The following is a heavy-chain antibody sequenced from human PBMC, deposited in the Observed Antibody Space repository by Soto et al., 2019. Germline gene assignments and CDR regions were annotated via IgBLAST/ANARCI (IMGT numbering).Heavy chain of an antibody. V-gene: IGHV1-69*08. Sequence: QVQLVQSGAEVKKPGSSVKVSCKSSGGTFIIYTITWVRQAPGQGLEWMGRIIPIFTQTNYAQKFQGRVTITADRSTSTVYMELSGLKSEDTAVYYCARGGVGAAGGMDVWGQGTTVTVSS. CDR3: ARGGVGAAGGMDV. CDR1: GGTFIIYT. D-gene: IGHD1-26*01. J-gene: IGHJ6*02. CDR2: IIPIFTQT.